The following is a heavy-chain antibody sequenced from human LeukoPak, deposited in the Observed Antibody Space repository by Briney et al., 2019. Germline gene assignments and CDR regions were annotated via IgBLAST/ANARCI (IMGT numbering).Heavy chain of an antibody. J-gene: IGHJ4*02. V-gene: IGHV3-21*01. CDR1: GFTFSSYS. D-gene: IGHD3-22*01. CDR2: ISSSSSYI. CDR3: ARGLEEIGRSGYYYHY. Sequence: PGGSLRLSCAASGFTFSSYSMNWVRQAPGKGLEWVSSISSSSSYIYYADSVKGRFTISRDNAKNSLYLQMNSLRAEDTAVYYCARGLEEIGRSGYYYHYWGQGTLVTVSS.